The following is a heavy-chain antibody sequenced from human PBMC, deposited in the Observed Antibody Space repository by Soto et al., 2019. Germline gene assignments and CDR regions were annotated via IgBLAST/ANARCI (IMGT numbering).Heavy chain of an antibody. D-gene: IGHD6-19*01. Sequence: QVQLQQWGAGQLKPSETLSLTCAVHGESFSGYGGPFSEYYWGWIRQTPGKGLEWIGEINHRGGTNYQPALKSRVTISVDPSKNQFSLNLNSVTAADTAVYYCARGQRRGGRSGWSLWGQGTLVTVSS. CDR1: GESFSGYGGPFSEYY. CDR3: ARGQRRGGRSGWSL. J-gene: IGHJ4*02. V-gene: IGHV4-34*02. CDR2: INHRGGT.